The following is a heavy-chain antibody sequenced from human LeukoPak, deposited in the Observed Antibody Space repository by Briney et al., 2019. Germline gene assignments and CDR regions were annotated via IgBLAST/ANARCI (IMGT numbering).Heavy chain of an antibody. CDR2: ISGSGGST. J-gene: IGHJ5*02. Sequence: PGASLRLSCAASGFTFSSYAMSWVRQAPGKGLQWVSAISGSGGSTYYADSVKGRFTISRDNSKNTLYLQMNSLRAEDTAVYYCAKDGSYYDFWSGSVWFDPWGQGTLVTVSS. D-gene: IGHD3-3*01. CDR1: GFTFSSYA. CDR3: AKDGSYYDFWSGSVWFDP. V-gene: IGHV3-23*01.